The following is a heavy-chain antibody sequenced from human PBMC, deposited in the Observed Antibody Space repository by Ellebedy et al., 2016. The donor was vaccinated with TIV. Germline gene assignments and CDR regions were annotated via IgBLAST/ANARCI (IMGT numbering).Heavy chain of an antibody. CDR2: IYSSGTT. D-gene: IGHD6-19*01. J-gene: IGHJ3*02. Sequence: MPSETLSLTCTVSGGSMINYYWSWVRQPAGKGLEWIGRIYSSGTTNYSPSLKSRLAMSVDMSKNQFSLNLTSVTAADTAVYYCARDSSVWYDAIDIWGQGTVVTVSS. CDR1: GGSMINYY. CDR3: ARDSSVWYDAIDI. V-gene: IGHV4-4*07.